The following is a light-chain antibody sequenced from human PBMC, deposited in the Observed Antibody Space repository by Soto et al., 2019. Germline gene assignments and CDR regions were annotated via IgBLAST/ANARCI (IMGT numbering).Light chain of an antibody. J-gene: IGLJ2*01. CDR3: QSYDDNSVV. CDR2: KNN. CDR1: SGGIASNH. Sequence: NFMLTQPHSVSESPGETVTISCTRSSGGIASNHVQWYQQRPGSAPTTVIYKNNQRPSGVPDRFSGSVDSSSNSASLTISGLKTEDEADYYCQSYDDNSVVFGGGTQLTVL. V-gene: IGLV6-57*04.